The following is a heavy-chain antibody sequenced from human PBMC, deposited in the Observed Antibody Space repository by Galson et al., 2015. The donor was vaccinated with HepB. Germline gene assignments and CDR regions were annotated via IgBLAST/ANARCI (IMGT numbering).Heavy chain of an antibody. Sequence: CAISGDSVSSNSAAWNWLRQSPSRGLEWLGRTYYRSKWYNDYAVSVESRITINPDTSKNQFSLQLNSVTPEDTAVYYCARDRGRRVDYYDSNAYYYFDYWGQGTLVTVSS. CDR3: ARDRGRRVDYYDSNAYYYFDY. CDR1: GDSVSSNSAA. D-gene: IGHD3-22*01. J-gene: IGHJ4*02. V-gene: IGHV6-1*01. CDR2: TYYRSKWYN.